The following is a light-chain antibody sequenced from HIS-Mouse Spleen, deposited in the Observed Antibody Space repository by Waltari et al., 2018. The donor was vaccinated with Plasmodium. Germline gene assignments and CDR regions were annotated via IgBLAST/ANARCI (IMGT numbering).Light chain of an antibody. J-gene: IGLJ2*01. CDR3: QAWDSSTVV. V-gene: IGLV3-1*01. CDR2: QDS. CDR1: KLGYTY. Sequence: SYELTHPPSVSVSPRPTAPIPSPRDKLGYTYACWHQQKPGQSPVLVISQDSKRPSGIPERLSGSNSGNTATLTISGTQAMDEADYYCQAWDSSTVVFGGGTKLTVL.